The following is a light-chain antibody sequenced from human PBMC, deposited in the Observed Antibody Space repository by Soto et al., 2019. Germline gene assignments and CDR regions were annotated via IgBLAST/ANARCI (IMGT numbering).Light chain of an antibody. CDR1: HPINKW. V-gene: IGKV1D-16*01. CDR2: TTS. Sequence: DIEMTQSPSSLSASVGDRVSITCRASHPINKWLAWYQQKPNQAPRSLIYTTSIRQSGVPSRFSGSGSGTDFTLTITSLQPEDFANYFCQQYANYPLTFGQGTRLDI. J-gene: IGKJ5*01. CDR3: QQYANYPLT.